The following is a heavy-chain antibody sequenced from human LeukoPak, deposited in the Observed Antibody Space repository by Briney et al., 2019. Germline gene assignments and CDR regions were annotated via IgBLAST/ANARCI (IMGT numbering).Heavy chain of an antibody. CDR2: INHSGST. CDR3: ASSSPNCSGGSCYFGY. J-gene: IGHJ4*02. D-gene: IGHD2-15*01. Sequence: SETLSLTCAVYGGSFSGYYWSWIRQPPGKGLEWIGEINHSGSTNYNLSLKSRVTISVDTSKNQFSLKLSSVTAADTAVYYCASSSPNCSGGSCYFGYWGQGTLVTVSS. V-gene: IGHV4-34*01. CDR1: GGSFSGYY.